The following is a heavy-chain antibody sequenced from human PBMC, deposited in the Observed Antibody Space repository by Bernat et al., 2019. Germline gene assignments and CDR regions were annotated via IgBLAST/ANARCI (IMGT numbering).Heavy chain of an antibody. CDR3: AGEVSDGYYVLDY. CDR1: GFTFSSYA. V-gene: IGHV3-30*01. D-gene: IGHD4-17*01. Sequence: QVQLVESGGGVVQPGRSLRLSCAASGFTFSSYAMHWVRQAPGKGLEWVAVISYDGSNKYYADSVKGRFTISRDNSKNTLYLQMNSLRAEDTAVYYCAGEVSDGYYVLDYWGQGTLVTVSS. J-gene: IGHJ4*02. CDR2: ISYDGSNK.